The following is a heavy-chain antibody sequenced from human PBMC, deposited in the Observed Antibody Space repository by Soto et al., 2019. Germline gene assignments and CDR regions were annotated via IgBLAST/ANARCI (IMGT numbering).Heavy chain of an antibody. CDR3: TAFMITFGGVIVIVDY. CDR2: IKSKTDGGTT. V-gene: IGHV3-15*01. J-gene: IGHJ4*02. D-gene: IGHD3-16*02. Sequence: PGGSLRLSCAASGFTFSNAWMSWVRQAPGKGLEWVGRIKSKTDGGTTDYAAPVKGRFTISRDDSKNTLYLQMNSLKTEDTAVYYCTAFMITFGGVIVIVDYWGQGTLVTVSS. CDR1: GFTFSNAW.